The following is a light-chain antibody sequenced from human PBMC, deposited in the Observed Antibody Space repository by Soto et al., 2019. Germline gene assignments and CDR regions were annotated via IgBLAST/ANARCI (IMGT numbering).Light chain of an antibody. CDR3: QVWDSSSDHVV. CDR2: YDS. V-gene: IGLV3-21*04. J-gene: IGLJ2*01. Sequence: SYELTQPPSVSVAPGKTARITCGGNNIGSKSVHWYQQKPGQAPVLVIYYDSDRPSGIPERFSGSNSGNTATLTISRVEAGDEVDYYCQVWDSSSDHVVFGGGTTVTVL. CDR1: NIGSKS.